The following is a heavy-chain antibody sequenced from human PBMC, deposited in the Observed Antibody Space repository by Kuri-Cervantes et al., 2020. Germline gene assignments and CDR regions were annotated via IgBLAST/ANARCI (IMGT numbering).Heavy chain of an antibody. J-gene: IGHJ3*02. Sequence: GGSLRLSCAASGFTFDDYAMHWVRQAPGKGLEWVSGISWNSGSIGYVDSVKGRFTISRDNAKNSLYLQMNSLRAEDTAVYYCARELTAMVTSGAFDIWGQGTMVTVSS. CDR3: ARELTAMVTSGAFDI. CDR1: GFTFDDYA. CDR2: ISWNSGSI. D-gene: IGHD5-18*01. V-gene: IGHV3-9*01.